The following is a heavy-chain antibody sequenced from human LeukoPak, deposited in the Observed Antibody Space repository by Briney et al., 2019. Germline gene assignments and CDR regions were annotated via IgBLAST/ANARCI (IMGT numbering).Heavy chain of an antibody. V-gene: IGHV1-46*01. CDR2: INPSGGST. J-gene: IGHJ4*02. D-gene: IGHD4-17*01. Sequence: GASVKVSCKASGYTFTSYYMHWVRQAPGQGLEWMGIINPSGGSTSYAQKFQGRVIMTRDMSTSTVYMELSSLNSEDTAVYYCARGLVKMTTVTTLVYWGQGTLVTVSS. CDR3: ARGLVKMTTVTTLVY. CDR1: GYTFTSYY.